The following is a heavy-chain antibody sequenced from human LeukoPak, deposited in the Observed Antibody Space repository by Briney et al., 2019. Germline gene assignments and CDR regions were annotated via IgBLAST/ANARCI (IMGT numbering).Heavy chain of an antibody. J-gene: IGHJ4*02. Sequence: PGGSLRLSCAASGFTFSNAWMNWVRQAPGKGLEWVGHIKSKTDGGTMDCAAPVKGRFTISRDDSKNTLYLQMNSLKTEDTAVYYCTTAWYTGSYYFDCGGQGTLVTVSS. V-gene: IGHV3-15*01. CDR3: TTAWYTGSYYFDC. CDR2: IKSKTDGGTM. D-gene: IGHD1-26*01. CDR1: GFTFSNAW.